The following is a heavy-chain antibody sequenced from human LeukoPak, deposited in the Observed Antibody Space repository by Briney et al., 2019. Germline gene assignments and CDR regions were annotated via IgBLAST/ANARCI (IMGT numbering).Heavy chain of an antibody. CDR3: ARGWGFFDY. CDR2: ISDSGSLT. V-gene: IGHV3-23*01. J-gene: IGHJ4*02. Sequence: GGSLRLSCAASGFAFSSQAMGWVRQAPGKGLEWVSVISDSGSLTYYADSVKGRFTISRDNSKNTLFLQLNSLRAEDTAVYYCARGWGFFDYWGQGTLVTVSS. CDR1: GFAFSSQA. D-gene: IGHD7-27*01.